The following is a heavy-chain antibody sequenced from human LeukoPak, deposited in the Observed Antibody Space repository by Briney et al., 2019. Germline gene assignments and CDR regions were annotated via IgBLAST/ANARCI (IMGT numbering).Heavy chain of an antibody. CDR1: GFTFSNYG. Sequence: PGGSLRLSCAASGFTFSNYGMHWVRQAPGKGLEWVAVIWYDGSNKYYADSVKGRFTISRDNSKNTLYLQMNSLRAEDTAVYYCAKDKTAAAGDAEYFQYWGQGTLVTVSS. CDR3: AKDKTAAAGDAEYFQY. D-gene: IGHD6-13*01. J-gene: IGHJ1*01. CDR2: IWYDGSNK. V-gene: IGHV3-30*02.